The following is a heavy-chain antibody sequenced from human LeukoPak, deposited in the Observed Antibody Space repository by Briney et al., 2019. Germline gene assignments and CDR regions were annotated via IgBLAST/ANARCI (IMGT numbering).Heavy chain of an antibody. CDR1: GFTFSSYW. CDR2: LYSGSST. V-gene: IGHV3-53*01. Sequence: WGSLRLSCAASGFTFSSYWMSWVRQAPGKGLEWVSILYSGSSTYYADSVEGRFIVSRDSSKNTLSLQMNDLRAEDTAVYYCARVGDHFHWYLDLWGRGTLVTVSS. D-gene: IGHD3-3*02. J-gene: IGHJ2*01. CDR3: ARVGDHFHWYLDL.